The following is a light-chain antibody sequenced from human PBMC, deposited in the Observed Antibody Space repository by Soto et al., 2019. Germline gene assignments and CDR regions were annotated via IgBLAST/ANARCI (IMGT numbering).Light chain of an antibody. CDR1: MRDVGAYNL. J-gene: IGLJ3*02. Sequence: QSALTQPASVSGSAGQSITISCSGTMRDVGAYNLVSWYQQHPGTAPKLIIYEVSNRPSGVSDRFSGSKAGNTASLTISGLQAEDEADYYCSSFTTSSTWVFGGGTKLTVL. CDR2: EVS. CDR3: SSFTTSSTWV. V-gene: IGLV2-14*01.